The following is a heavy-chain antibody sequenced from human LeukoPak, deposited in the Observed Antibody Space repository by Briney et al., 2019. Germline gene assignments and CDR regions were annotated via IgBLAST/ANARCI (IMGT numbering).Heavy chain of an antibody. Sequence: GGSLRLSCAASGFTFSSYSMNWVRQAPGKGLEWVSYISSSSSTIYYADSVKGRFTISRDNAKNSPYLQMNSLRAEDTAVYYCARVFSSGYYYGDFDYWGQGTLVTVSS. D-gene: IGHD3-22*01. CDR3: ARVFSSGYYYGDFDY. V-gene: IGHV3-48*01. CDR1: GFTFSSYS. CDR2: ISSSSSTI. J-gene: IGHJ4*02.